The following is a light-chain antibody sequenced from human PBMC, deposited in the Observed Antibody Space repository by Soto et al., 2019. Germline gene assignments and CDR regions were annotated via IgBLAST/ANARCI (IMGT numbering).Light chain of an antibody. V-gene: IGKV1-9*01. J-gene: IGKJ5*01. Sequence: DIQLTQSPSFLSASVGDRVTITCRASQGISSYLAWYQQTPGKAPKLLIYASSTLQSGVPSRFSGSGSRTEFTLTISSLQLEDFATYYCQQLNSFPVTFGQGTRLDI. CDR3: QQLNSFPVT. CDR2: ASS. CDR1: QGISSY.